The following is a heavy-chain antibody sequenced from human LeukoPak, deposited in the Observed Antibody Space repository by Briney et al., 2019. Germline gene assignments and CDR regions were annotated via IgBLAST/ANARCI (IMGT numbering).Heavy chain of an antibody. V-gene: IGHV3-74*01. CDR2: INSDGSST. CDR3: ARGGRQPLPLH. J-gene: IGHJ4*02. Sequence: GRSLRLSCAASGFTFSSYAMHWVRQAPGKGLVWVSRINSDGSSTSYADSVKGRFTISRDNAKNTLYLQMNSLRAEDTAVYYCARGGRQPLPLHWGQGTLVTVSS. D-gene: IGHD2-15*01. CDR1: GFTFSSYA.